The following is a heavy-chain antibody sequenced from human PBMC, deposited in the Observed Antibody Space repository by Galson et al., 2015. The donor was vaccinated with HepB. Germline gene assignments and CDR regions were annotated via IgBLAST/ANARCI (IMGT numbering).Heavy chain of an antibody. CDR1: GGTFSSYT. Sequence: SVKVSCKASGGTFSSYTITWVRQAPGQGLEWMGGIIPIFGTANYTQKFQGRLTITADESTSIAYMELSSLRSEDTAVYYCAGVKRYCRSASCYADYYYYGMDVWGQGTTVTVSS. D-gene: IGHD2-2*01. CDR2: IIPIFGTA. V-gene: IGHV1-69*13. J-gene: IGHJ6*02. CDR3: AGVKRYCRSASCYADYYYYGMDV.